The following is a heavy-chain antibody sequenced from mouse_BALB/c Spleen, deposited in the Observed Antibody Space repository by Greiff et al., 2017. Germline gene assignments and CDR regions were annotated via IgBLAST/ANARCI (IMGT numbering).Heavy chain of an antibody. D-gene: IGHD1-1*01. CDR1: GFNIKDYY. Sequence: EVQLQESGAELVRSGASVKLSCTASGFNIKDYYMHWVKQRPEQGLEWIGWIDPENGDTEYAPKFQGKATMTADTSSNTAYLQLSSLTSEDTAVYYCKGVVASLVDWYFDVWGAGTTVTVSS. CDR2: IDPENGDT. V-gene: IGHV14-4*02. CDR3: KGVVASLVDWYFDV. J-gene: IGHJ1*01.